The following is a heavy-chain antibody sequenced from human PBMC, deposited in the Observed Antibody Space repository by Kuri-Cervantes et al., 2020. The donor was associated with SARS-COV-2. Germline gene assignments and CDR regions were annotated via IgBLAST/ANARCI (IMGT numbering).Heavy chain of an antibody. CDR3: AKTYCGGDCYSDAFDI. J-gene: IGHJ3*02. CDR2: IFYSGST. CDR1: GGSISGHY. D-gene: IGHD2-21*01. V-gene: IGHV4-59*08. Sequence: SETLSLTCTVSGGSISGHYWSWIRQPPGKGLEWIGNIFYSGSTNYNPSLKSRVTMSVATSKNQFSLKLSSVTAADTAVYYCAKTYCGGDCYSDAFDIWGQGTMVTVSS.